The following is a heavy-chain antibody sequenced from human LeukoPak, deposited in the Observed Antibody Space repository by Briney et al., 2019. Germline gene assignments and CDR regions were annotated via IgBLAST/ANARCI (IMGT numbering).Heavy chain of an antibody. CDR1: GGTFSSYA. D-gene: IGHD2-2*01. V-gene: IGHV1-69*13. Sequence: ASVKVSCMASGGTFSSYAISWVRQAPGQGLEWMGGIIPIFGTANYAQTFQGRVTITADESTSTAYMELSSLRSEDTAVYCCARGYCSSTSCSADYGMDVWGKGTTVTVST. CDR3: ARGYCSSTSCSADYGMDV. CDR2: IIPIFGTA. J-gene: IGHJ6*04.